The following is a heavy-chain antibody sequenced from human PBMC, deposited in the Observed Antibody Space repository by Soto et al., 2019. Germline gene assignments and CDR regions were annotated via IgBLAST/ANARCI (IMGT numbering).Heavy chain of an antibody. CDR3: ARQHPRYSSSLYYYYYYYMDV. CDR1: GGSISSYY. J-gene: IGHJ6*03. Sequence: SETLSLTCTVSGGSISSYYWSWIRQPPGKGLEWIGYIYYSGSTNYNPSLKSRVTISVDTSKNQFSLKLSSVTAADTAVYYCARQHPRYSSSLYYYYYYYMDVWGKGTTVTVSS. V-gene: IGHV4-59*08. CDR2: IYYSGST. D-gene: IGHD6-6*01.